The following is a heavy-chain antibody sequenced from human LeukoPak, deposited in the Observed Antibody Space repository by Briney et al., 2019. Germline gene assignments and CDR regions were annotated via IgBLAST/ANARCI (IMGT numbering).Heavy chain of an antibody. CDR2: INPNSGGT. J-gene: IGHJ6*03. V-gene: IGHV1-2*02. Sequence: ASVKVSCKASGYTFTGYYMHRVRQAPGQGLEWMGWINPNSGGTNYAQKFQGRVTMTRDTSISTAYMEPSRLRSADTAVYYCARGGPAALTRYCSSTSCYRFRYYMDVWGKGTTVTVSS. D-gene: IGHD2-2*02. CDR1: GYTFTGYY. CDR3: ARGGPAALTRYCSSTSCYRFRYYMDV.